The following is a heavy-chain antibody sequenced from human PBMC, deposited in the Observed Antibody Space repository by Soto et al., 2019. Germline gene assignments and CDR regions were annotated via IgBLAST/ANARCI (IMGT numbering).Heavy chain of an antibody. CDR2: INWKSDI. CDR1: GFTFDDNA. CDR3: AISEDRGGRTTFIY. V-gene: IGHV3-9*01. Sequence: GGSLRLSCAVSGFTFDDNAMHWARQAPEKGLEWVSGINWKSDIGYADSVKGRFTISRDNAENSLYLQMNSLRAEDTALYYCAISEDRGGRTTFIYWGQGTKVTVYS. J-gene: IGHJ4*02. D-gene: IGHD3-16*01.